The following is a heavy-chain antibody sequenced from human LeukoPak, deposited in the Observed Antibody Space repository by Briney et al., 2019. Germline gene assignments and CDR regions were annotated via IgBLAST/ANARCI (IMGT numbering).Heavy chain of an antibody. CDR2: IYYSGST. CDR1: GGSISSYY. D-gene: IGHD2-15*01. CDR3: ARVIVVVVAATYYYYYGMDV. V-gene: IGHV4-59*01. J-gene: IGHJ6*02. Sequence: PSETLSLTCTVSGGSISSYYWSWIRQPPGKGLEWIGYIYYSGSTNYNPSLKSRVTISVDTSKNQFSLKLSSVTAADTAVYYCARVIVVVVAATYYYYYGMDVWGQGTTVTVSS.